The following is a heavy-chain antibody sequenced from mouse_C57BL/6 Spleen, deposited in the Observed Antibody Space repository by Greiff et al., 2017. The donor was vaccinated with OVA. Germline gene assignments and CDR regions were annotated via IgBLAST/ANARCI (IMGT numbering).Heavy chain of an antibody. V-gene: IGHV2-5*01. J-gene: IGHJ4*01. D-gene: IGHD1-1*01. Sequence: QVQLKESGPGLVQPSQSLSITCTVSGFSLTSYGVHWVRQSPGKGLEWLGVIWRGGSTDYNAAFMSRLSITKDNSKSQGFFKMNSLQADDTAIYDCAKNNYGSSWGAMDYWGQGTSVTVSS. CDR3: AKNNYGSSWGAMDY. CDR2: IWRGGST. CDR1: GFSLTSYG.